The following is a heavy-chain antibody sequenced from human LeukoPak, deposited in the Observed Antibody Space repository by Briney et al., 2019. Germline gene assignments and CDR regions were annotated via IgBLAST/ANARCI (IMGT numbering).Heavy chain of an antibody. CDR2: INPNSGGT. D-gene: IGHD3-22*01. CDR1: GYTFTGYY. J-gene: IGHJ4*02. V-gene: IGHV1-2*02. Sequence: ASVKVSCKASGYTFTGYYMHWVRQAPGQGLEWMGWINPNSGGTSYAQKFQGRVTMTRDTSTSTVYMELSSLRSEDTAVYYCARGRSTYYYDSSGYYSQLFDYWGQGTLVTVSS. CDR3: ARGRSTYYYDSSGYYSQLFDY.